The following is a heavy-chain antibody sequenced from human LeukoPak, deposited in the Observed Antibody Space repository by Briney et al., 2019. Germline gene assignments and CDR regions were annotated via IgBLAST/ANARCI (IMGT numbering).Heavy chain of an antibody. CDR2: IIPIFGTA. V-gene: IGHV1-69*13. CDR1: GGTFSSYA. J-gene: IGHJ4*02. CDR3: ARKVAATGYFDY. Sequence: SVKVSCKASGGTFSSYAISWVRQAPGQGLEWMGGIIPIFGTANYAQKFQGRVTITADESTSTAYMELSSLRSENTAVYYCARKVAATGYFDYWGQGTLVTVSS. D-gene: IGHD2-15*01.